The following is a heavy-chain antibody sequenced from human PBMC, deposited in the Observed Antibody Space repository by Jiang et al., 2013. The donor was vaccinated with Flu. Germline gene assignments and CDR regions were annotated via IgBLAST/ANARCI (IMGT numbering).Heavy chain of an antibody. J-gene: IGHJ3*02. CDR2: IGTAGDT. Sequence: GLVQPGGSLRLSCAASGFTFSSYDMHWVRQATGKGLEWVSAIGTAGDTYYPGSVKGRFTISRENAKNSLYLQMNSLRAGDTAVYYCARDSRGIGKFDAFDIWGQGTMVTVSS. V-gene: IGHV3-13*01. CDR3: ARDSRGIGKFDAFDI. D-gene: IGHD3-16*01. CDR1: GFTFSSYD.